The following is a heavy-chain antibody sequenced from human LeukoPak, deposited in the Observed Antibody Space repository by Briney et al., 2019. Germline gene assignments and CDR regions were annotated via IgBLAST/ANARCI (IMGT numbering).Heavy chain of an antibody. Sequence: GGSLRLSCAASGFTFSSYSMNWVRQAPGKGLEWVSSISSSSDYIFYADSVKGRFSISRDNADNSLYLQMNSLRAEDTAVYYCAREPGVGYYYYYYYMDVWGKGTTVTISS. CDR1: GFTFSSYS. V-gene: IGHV3-21*01. CDR2: ISSSSDYI. CDR3: AREPGVGYYYYYYYMDV. J-gene: IGHJ6*03. D-gene: IGHD2-2*01.